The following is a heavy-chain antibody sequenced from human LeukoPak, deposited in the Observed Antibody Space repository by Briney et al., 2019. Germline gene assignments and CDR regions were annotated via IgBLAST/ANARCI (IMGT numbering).Heavy chain of an antibody. CDR3: ARDRMEVVPAALSSFFDY. V-gene: IGHV4-34*01. J-gene: IGHJ4*02. Sequence: SETLSLTCAVYGGSFSGYYWSWIRQPPGKGLEWIGEINHSGSTNYNPSLKSRVTISVDTSKNQFSLKLSSVTAADTAVYYCARDRMEVVPAALSSFFDYWGQGTLVTVSS. CDR1: GGSFSGYY. CDR2: INHSGST. D-gene: IGHD2-2*01.